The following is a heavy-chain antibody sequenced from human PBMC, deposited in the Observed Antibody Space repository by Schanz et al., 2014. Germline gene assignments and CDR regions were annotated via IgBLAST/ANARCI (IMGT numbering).Heavy chain of an antibody. D-gene: IGHD5-12*01. J-gene: IGHJ4*02. V-gene: IGHV3-21*04. CDR1: GFTFSSYA. CDR3: ARKVVATIGGYYDN. CDR2: ISYGTSYI. Sequence: VQLVESGGGVVQPGRSLRLSCAASGFTFSSYALHWVRQAPGKGLEWVSSISYGTSYIYYAESVKGRFTISRDNAKNSLYLQMNSLRAEDTAVYYCARKVVATIGGYYDNWGQGTLVIVSS.